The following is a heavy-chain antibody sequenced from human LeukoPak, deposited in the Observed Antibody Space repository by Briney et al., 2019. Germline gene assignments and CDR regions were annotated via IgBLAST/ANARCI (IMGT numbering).Heavy chain of an antibody. D-gene: IGHD6-19*01. CDR2: INHSGST. CDR3: ARGRVTRGLRQWLVRGAYNWFDP. J-gene: IGHJ5*02. CDR1: GGSFSGYY. V-gene: IGHV4-34*01. Sequence: PSETLSLTCAVYGGSFSGYYWSWIRQPPGKGLEWIGEINHSGSTNYNPSLKSRVTISVDTSKNQFSLKLSSVTAADTAVYYCARGRVTRGLRQWLVRGAYNWFDPWGQGTLVTVSS.